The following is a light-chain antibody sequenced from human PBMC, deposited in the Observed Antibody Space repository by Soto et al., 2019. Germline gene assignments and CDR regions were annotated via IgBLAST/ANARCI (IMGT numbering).Light chain of an antibody. Sequence: EIVLTQSPATLSLSPGDRATLSCRASQSVSSYLAWYQQKPGQAPRLLIYDASNRATGIPARFSGSGSGTDFTLTISRLEPEDFAVYYCQQRSNWPPITFGQGTRLEIK. V-gene: IGKV3-11*01. CDR2: DAS. J-gene: IGKJ5*01. CDR3: QQRSNWPPIT. CDR1: QSVSSY.